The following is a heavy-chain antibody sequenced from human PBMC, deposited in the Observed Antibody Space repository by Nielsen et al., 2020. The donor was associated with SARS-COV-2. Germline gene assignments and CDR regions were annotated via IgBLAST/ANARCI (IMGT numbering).Heavy chain of an antibody. D-gene: IGHD5-18*01. Sequence: GESLKISCAASGFTFSDYYMNWIRQAPGKGLEWGSYISSSGNTIYYGDSVKGRFTISRDDAKNSLFLQMNSLRAEDSAVYYCARGRGTAMVTLYYYYGTDFWCQGTTVTVSS. CDR3: ARGRGTAMVTLYYYYGTDF. J-gene: IGHJ6*02. CDR1: GFTFSDYY. CDR2: ISSSGNTI. V-gene: IGHV3-11*01.